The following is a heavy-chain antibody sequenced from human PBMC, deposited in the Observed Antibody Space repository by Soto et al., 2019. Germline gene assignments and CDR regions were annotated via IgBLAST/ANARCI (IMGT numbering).Heavy chain of an antibody. CDR2: IYPGDSDT. CDR3: ARTFGVGSPYYYYGMDV. J-gene: IGHJ6*02. D-gene: IGHD3-3*01. Sequence: GASLKISCKCSGYDFTNYWIGWVRQMPGKGLEWMGIIYPGDSDTRYSPSFQGQVTISADKSISSAYLHWSNLRASDTATYYCARTFGVGSPYYYYGMDVWGQGTTVTVSS. V-gene: IGHV5-51*01. CDR1: GYDFTNYW.